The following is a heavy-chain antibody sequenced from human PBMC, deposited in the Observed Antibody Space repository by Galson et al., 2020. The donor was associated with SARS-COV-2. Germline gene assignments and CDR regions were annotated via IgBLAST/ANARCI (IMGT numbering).Heavy chain of an antibody. J-gene: IGHJ4*02. CDR1: GFSFSNAW. Sequence: PGGSLRLSCAASGFSFSNAWMSWVRQAPGKGLEWVGRIKSKTDGGTIDYAVPVKGRFTISRDDSKNTLYLEMNSLKTDDTAVYYCTTSKKYDYWGQGTLVTVSS. V-gene: IGHV3-15*01. CDR3: TTSKKYDY. D-gene: IGHD2-2*01. CDR2: IKSKTDGGTI.